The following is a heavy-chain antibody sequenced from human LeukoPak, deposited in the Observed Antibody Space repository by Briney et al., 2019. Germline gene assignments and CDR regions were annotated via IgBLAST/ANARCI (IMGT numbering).Heavy chain of an antibody. CDR2: ISYDGSNK. CDR3: ASSPRGTTVTTSVPKDDAFDI. D-gene: IGHD4-17*01. J-gene: IGHJ3*02. V-gene: IGHV3-30-3*01. CDR1: GFTFSSYA. Sequence: PGGSLGLSCAASGFTFSSYAMHWVRQAPGKGLEWVAVISYDGSNKYYADSVKGRFTISRDNSKNTLYLQMNSLRAEDTAVYYCASSPRGTTVTTSVPKDDAFDIWGQGTMVTVSS.